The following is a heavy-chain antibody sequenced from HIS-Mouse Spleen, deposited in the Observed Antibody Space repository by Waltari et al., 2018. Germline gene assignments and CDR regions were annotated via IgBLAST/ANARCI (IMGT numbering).Heavy chain of an antibody. D-gene: IGHD6-13*01. CDR1: GGSISSSRYY. CDR3: ARESPYSSSWYDRYFDL. V-gene: IGHV4-39*07. CDR2: IYYSGTT. J-gene: IGHJ2*01. Sequence: QLQLQESGPGLVKPSETLSLTCTVPGGSISSSRYYWGWIRQPPGKGLEWIGRIYYSGTTYSNLSLMSPVTISLDPSKNQFSLKMSTVTAADTAVYYCARESPYSSSWYDRYFDLWGRGTLVTVSS.